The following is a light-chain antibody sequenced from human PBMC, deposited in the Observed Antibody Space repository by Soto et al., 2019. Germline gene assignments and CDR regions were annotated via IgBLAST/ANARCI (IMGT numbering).Light chain of an antibody. J-gene: IGKJ5*01. V-gene: IGKV3-11*01. CDR1: QSVSSY. Sequence: IVLIQSPATLSLSPGERATLSCRASQSVSSYLAWYQQKPGQAPRLLIYDASNRATGIPARFSGSGSGTDFTLTLSSLEPEDFAVYYCQQRSNWPPITFGQGTRRRL. CDR3: QQRSNWPPIT. CDR2: DAS.